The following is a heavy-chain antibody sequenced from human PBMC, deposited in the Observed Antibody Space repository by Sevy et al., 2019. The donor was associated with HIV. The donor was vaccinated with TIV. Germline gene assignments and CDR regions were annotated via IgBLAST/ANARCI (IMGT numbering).Heavy chain of an antibody. D-gene: IGHD2-8*01. CDR2: LSFGCGEI. CDR1: GFTFSKYS. V-gene: IGHV3-23*01. Sequence: GGSLRLSCAASGFTFSKYSMSWVHQPPGKGLEWVSTLSFGCGEINHADSVKGRFTISRDNSKNSLYLQMNNLRAEETAVYYCAREGCTKPHDYWGQGTLVTVSS. CDR3: AREGCTKPHDY. J-gene: IGHJ4*02.